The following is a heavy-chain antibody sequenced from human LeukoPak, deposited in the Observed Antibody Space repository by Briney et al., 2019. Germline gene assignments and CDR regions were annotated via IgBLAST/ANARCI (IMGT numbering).Heavy chain of an antibody. CDR2: ISAYNGNT. CDR1: GYTFTSYG. V-gene: IGHV1-18*01. D-gene: IGHD2-15*01. CDR3: ARDSPYCSGGSCYPDY. Sequence: ASVKVPCKASGYTFTSYGISWVRQAPGQGLEWMGWISAYNGNTNYAQKLQGRVTMTTDTSTSTAYMELRSLRSDDTAVYYCARDSPYCSGGSCYPDYWGQGTLVTVSS. J-gene: IGHJ4*02.